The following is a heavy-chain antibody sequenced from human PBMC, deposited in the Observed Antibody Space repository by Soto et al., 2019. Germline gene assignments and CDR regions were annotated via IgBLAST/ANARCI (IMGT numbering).Heavy chain of an antibody. CDR2: IYSGGYT. Sequence: GGSLRLSCSASGFTVSSNFMSWVRQAPGKGLEWDSVIYSGGYTYYADSVRGRFTISRDSSKNTLFLQMNSLRAEDTAVYFCVRDYDYGDRKRYCGMDVWGQGTTVTVSS. D-gene: IGHD4-17*01. V-gene: IGHV3-66*01. CDR3: VRDYDYGDRKRYCGMDV. CDR1: GFTVSSNF. J-gene: IGHJ6*02.